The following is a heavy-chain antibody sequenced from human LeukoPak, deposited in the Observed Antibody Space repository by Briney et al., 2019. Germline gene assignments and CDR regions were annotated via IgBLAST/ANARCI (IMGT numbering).Heavy chain of an antibody. CDR1: GFTLSSYS. CDR2: IKHDGSEK. Sequence: GGSLRLSCAASGFTLSSYSMNSVRQAPGKGLEWVASIKHDGSEKYYVDSVKGRFTISRDNAKNSLYLQMNSLRAEDTAVYYCAAIRGADYWGQGTLVTVSS. V-gene: IGHV3-7*02. J-gene: IGHJ4*02. D-gene: IGHD3-10*01. CDR3: AAIRGADY.